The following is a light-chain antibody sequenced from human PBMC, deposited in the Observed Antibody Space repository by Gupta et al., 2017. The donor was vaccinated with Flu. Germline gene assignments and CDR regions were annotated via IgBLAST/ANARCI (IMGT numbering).Light chain of an antibody. CDR1: QSLVSRNGNTY. J-gene: IGKJ1*01. CDR3: MEGKDWPWG. V-gene: IGKV2-30*01. CDR2: KVS. Sequence: LPVALGQPASISCRSTQSLVSRNGNTYLTWFQQRPGQSPRRLIYKVSSRDSGVPDRFSGSGSGTDFTLKISGVESGDVGVYYFMEGKDWPWGFGEGTK.